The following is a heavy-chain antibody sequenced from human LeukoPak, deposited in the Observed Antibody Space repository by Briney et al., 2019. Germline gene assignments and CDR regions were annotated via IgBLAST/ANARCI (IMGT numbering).Heavy chain of an antibody. CDR2: IYYSGST. CDR1: GGSISSYY. Sequence: KASETLSLTCTASGGSISSYYWSWLRQPAGKGLEWIAYIYYSGSTSYNPSLKSRVTISLDTSKNQLSLKLNSVTAADTAVYYCARLGSASWYFDLWGRGSLVTVSS. J-gene: IGHJ2*01. D-gene: IGHD3-10*01. CDR3: ARLGSASWYFDL. V-gene: IGHV4-59*01.